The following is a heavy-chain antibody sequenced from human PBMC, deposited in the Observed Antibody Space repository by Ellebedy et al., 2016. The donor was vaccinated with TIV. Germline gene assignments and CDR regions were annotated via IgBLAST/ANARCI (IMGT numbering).Heavy chain of an antibody. CDR1: GYTFSGYY. CDR2: INPNIGGT. J-gene: IGHJ3*02. D-gene: IGHD5-18*01. Sequence: ASVKVSCKASGYTFSGYYMHWVRRAPGQGLEWMGWINPNIGGTTYAQKFQGRVTMTRDTSISAAYMELSRLRSDDTAVYYCARSRKMGYTHDAFDIWGQGTMVTVSS. V-gene: IGHV1-2*02. CDR3: ARSRKMGYTHDAFDI.